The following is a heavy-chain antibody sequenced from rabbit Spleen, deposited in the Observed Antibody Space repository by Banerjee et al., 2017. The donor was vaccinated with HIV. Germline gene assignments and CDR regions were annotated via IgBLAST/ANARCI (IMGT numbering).Heavy chain of an antibody. CDR2: IGSNSGNT. J-gene: IGHJ4*01. Sequence: QEQLEESGGGLVKPGGTLTLTCKASGFDLSQNYVMCWVRQAPGKGLEWIGCIGSNSGNTYYASWAKGRFPISTSASLNTVTLQLSSLTAADTATYFCGRDTWNFNLWGPGTLVTVS. CDR1: GFDLSQNYV. CDR3: GRDTWNFNL. D-gene: IGHD3-1*01. V-gene: IGHV1S43*01.